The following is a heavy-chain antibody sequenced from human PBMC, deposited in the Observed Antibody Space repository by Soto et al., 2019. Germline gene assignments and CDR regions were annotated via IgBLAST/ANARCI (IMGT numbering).Heavy chain of an antibody. CDR1: GFTFSSYW. J-gene: IGHJ4*02. V-gene: IGHV3-7*03. CDR2: IKQDGSEK. CDR3: AREADGLTSNFDY. Sequence: GGSLRLSCAASGFTFSSYWMSWVRQAPGKGLEWVANIKQDGSEKYYVDSVKGRFTISRDNAKNSLYLQMNSLRAEDTAVYYCAREADGLTSNFDYWGQGTLVTVSS.